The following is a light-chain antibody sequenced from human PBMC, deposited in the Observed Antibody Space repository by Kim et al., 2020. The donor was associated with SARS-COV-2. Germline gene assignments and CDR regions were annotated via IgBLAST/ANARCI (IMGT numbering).Light chain of an antibody. J-gene: IGLJ1*01. CDR2: DVS. CDR1: SSDVGGYNY. CDR3: SSYTGSTTYV. Sequence: QSALTQPASVSGSPGQSITISCTGTSSDVGGYNYVSWYQQHPGKVPKLMIFDVSDRPSGVSNRFSGFKSGNTASLTISGLQAEDEADYYCSSYTGSTTYVFGTGTKVTVL. V-gene: IGLV2-14*03.